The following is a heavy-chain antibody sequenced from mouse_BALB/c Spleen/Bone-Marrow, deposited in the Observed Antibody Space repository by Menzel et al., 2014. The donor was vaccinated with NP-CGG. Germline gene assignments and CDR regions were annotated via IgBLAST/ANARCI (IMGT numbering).Heavy chain of an antibody. CDR2: ISSGGSYT. Sequence: DVQLQESGGGLVKPGGSLKLSCAASGFTFGSYAMSWVRQTPEKRLEWVATISSGGSYTYYPDSVKGRFTISRDNAKNTLYLQMSSLRSEDTAMYYCARHGITRLLDYWGQGTTLTVSS. J-gene: IGHJ2*01. D-gene: IGHD2-4*01. CDR3: ARHGITRLLDY. CDR1: GFTFGSYA. V-gene: IGHV5-9-3*01.